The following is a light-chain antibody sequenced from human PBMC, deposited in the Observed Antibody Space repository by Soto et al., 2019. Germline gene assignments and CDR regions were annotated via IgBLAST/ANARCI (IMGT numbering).Light chain of an antibody. Sequence: QSVLTQPASLSGSPGQSITISCTGTSSDVGGYNYVSWYQQYPGKAPKLMIFGVSDRPSGVSNRFSGSKSGNTASLTISGLQAEDEADYYCSSYKTSSTVVVFGGGTKVTVL. CDR2: GVS. CDR1: SSDVGGYNY. V-gene: IGLV2-14*01. J-gene: IGLJ2*01. CDR3: SSYKTSSTVVV.